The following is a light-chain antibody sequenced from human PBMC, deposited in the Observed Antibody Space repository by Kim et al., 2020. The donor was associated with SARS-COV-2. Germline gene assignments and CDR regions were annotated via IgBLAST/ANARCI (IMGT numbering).Light chain of an antibody. J-gene: IGKJ5*01. CDR3: QQYGSSPPTT. CDR1: QGVSTTY. CDR2: GAS. V-gene: IGKV3-20*01. Sequence: PGRGAPLACRASQGVSTTYLAWYQQKPGQAPRLLIYGASSRATGIPDRFSGSGSGTDFTLTISRREPEDFAVYYCQQYGSSPPTTFGQGTRLEIK.